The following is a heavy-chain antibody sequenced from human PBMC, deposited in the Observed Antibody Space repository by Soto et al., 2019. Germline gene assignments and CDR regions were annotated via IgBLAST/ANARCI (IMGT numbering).Heavy chain of an antibody. V-gene: IGHV3-7*01. D-gene: IGHD3-10*01. Sequence: EVQLVESGGDLVQPGGSLRLSCAASGFTFSHYWMTWVPQAPGKGLEWVANIKKDGSQKNYVDSVKGRFTVSRDNAKNSLYLQMNSLRAEDTAMYYCARSGSEVDYWGQGTLVIVSS. CDR2: IKKDGSQK. J-gene: IGHJ4*02. CDR3: ARSGSEVDY. CDR1: GFTFSHYW.